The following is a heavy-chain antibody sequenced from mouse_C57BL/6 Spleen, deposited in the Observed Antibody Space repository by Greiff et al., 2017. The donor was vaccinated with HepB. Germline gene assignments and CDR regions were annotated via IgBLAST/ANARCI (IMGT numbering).Heavy chain of an antibody. D-gene: IGHD1-1*01. V-gene: IGHV1-80*01. CDR2: IYPGDGDT. CDR1: GYAFSSYW. CDR3: ARSLYYYGSSPYYFDY. Sequence: VKLVESGAELVKPGASVKISCKASGYAFSSYWMNWVKQRPGKGLEWIGQIYPGDGDTNYNGKFKGKATLTADKSSSTAYMQLSSLTSEDSAVYFCARSLYYYGSSPYYFDYWGQGTTLTVSS. J-gene: IGHJ2*01.